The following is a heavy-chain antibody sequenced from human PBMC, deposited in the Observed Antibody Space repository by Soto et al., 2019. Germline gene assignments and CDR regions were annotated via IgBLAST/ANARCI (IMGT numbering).Heavy chain of an antibody. CDR2: IYYSGST. V-gene: IGHV4-30-4*01. Sequence: SETLSLTCTVSGGSISSGDYYWSWIRQPPGKGLEWIGYIYYSGSTYYNPSLKSRVTISVDTSKNQFSLKLSSVTAADTAVYYCASFTLLGGFVYWGQGTLVTVS. CDR3: ASFTLLGGFVY. CDR1: GGSISSGDYY. J-gene: IGHJ4*02. D-gene: IGHD1-26*01.